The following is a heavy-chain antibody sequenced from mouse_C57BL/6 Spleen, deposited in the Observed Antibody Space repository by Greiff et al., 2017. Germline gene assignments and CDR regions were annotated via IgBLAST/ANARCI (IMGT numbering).Heavy chain of an antibody. D-gene: IGHD4-1*01. CDR2: INPSTGGT. J-gene: IGHJ3*01. CDR1: GYSFTGYY. V-gene: IGHV1-42*01. CDR3: ARGANWEFAY. Sequence: EVQLQQSGPELVKPGASVKISCKASGYSFTGYYMNWVKQSPEKSLEWIGEINPSTGGTTYNQKFKAKATLTVDKSSSTAYMQLKSLTSEDSAVYYCARGANWEFAYWGQGTLVTVSA.